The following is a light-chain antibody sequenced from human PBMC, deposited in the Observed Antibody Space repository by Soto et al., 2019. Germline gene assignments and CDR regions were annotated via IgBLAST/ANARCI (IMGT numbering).Light chain of an antibody. CDR2: DVT. CDR3: CSHAGGHTYV. CDR1: SSDVGRYTY. Sequence: QSALTQPRSVSGSPGQSVTLSCTGTSSDVGRYTYVSWYQQHPGKAPQLIIRDVTERPSGVPDRFSGSKSGNTASLTISGLQAEHDADYYCCSHAGGHTYVFGTGTKVTVL. V-gene: IGLV2-11*01. J-gene: IGLJ1*01.